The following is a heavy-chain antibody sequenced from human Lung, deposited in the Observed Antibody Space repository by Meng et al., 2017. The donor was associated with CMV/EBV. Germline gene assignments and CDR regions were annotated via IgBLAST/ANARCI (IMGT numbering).Heavy chain of an antibody. Sequence: RGSAPDLVKRPEPLPPTCPVSGDSITNLNWWAWVRQPPGKGLEWIGEIPHRGSSAYNPSLKSRVSMSIDKSKNQFSLKLTSVTAADTAVYHCLRRSGGSVWGQGTLVTVSS. D-gene: IGHD3-10*01. CDR2: IPHRGSS. V-gene: IGHV4-4*03. CDR1: GDSITNLNW. J-gene: IGHJ1*01. CDR3: LRRSGGSV.